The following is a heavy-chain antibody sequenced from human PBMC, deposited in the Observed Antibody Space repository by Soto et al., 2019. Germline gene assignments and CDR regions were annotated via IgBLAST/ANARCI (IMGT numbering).Heavy chain of an antibody. V-gene: IGHV4-59*08. CDR3: GKVVEAATCHTDADL. CDR1: GGSISSYY. D-gene: IGHD2-15*01. Sequence: SETLSLTCTVSGGSISSYYWSWIRQPPGKGLEWVGYIYYSGSTNYNPSLKSRITISVDTSKNQFFLKLSSVTASDTAVYPCGKVVEAATCHTDADLWGQGTLVTVSS. CDR2: IYYSGST. J-gene: IGHJ5*02.